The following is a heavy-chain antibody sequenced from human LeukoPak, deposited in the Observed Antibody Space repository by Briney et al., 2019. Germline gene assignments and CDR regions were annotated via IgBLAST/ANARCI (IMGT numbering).Heavy chain of an antibody. J-gene: IGHJ1*01. V-gene: IGHV3-23*01. D-gene: IGHD4-17*01. CDR3: GRDPNGDYVGAFSFQR. CDR1: GFTFHNYA. CDR2: IRGSGGDT. Sequence: GGSLRLSCAASGFTFHNYAMVWVRQGPGKGLEWVSAIRGSGGDTYYADSVKGRFTVSRDNSKNMLYLQMYSLRDDDTAVYYCGRDPNGDYVGAFSFQRWGQGTLVTVSS.